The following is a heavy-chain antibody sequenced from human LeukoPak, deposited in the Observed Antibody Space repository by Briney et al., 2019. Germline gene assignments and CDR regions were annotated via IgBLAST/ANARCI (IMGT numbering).Heavy chain of an antibody. J-gene: IGHJ5*02. D-gene: IGHD6-19*01. CDR3: ARAVAGTRWFDP. CDR1: GFTLSTYD. V-gene: IGHV3-13*01. Sequence: PGGSLRLSCAASGFTLSTYDMHWVRQPPGKGLEWVSGIDIPGNTYYPDSVKGRFTMSRESAKNSLYLQMNSLRAGDTAVYYCARAVAGTRWFDPWGQGTLVTVSS. CDR2: IDIPGNT.